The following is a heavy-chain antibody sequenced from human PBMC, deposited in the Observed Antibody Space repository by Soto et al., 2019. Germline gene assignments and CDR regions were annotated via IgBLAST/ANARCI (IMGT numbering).Heavy chain of an antibody. CDR2: IYYSGST. V-gene: IGHV4-59*08. J-gene: IGHJ6*03. Sequence: SETLSLTCTVSGGSISSYYWSWIRQPPGKGLEWIGYIYYSGSTNYNPSLKSRVTISVDTSKNQFSLKLSSVTAADTAVYYCARLEAGDGGSSSPPQRLGPNYYYYYMDVWGKGTTVTVSS. D-gene: IGHD6-6*01. CDR3: ARLEAGDGGSSSPPQRLGPNYYYYYMDV. CDR1: GGSISSYY.